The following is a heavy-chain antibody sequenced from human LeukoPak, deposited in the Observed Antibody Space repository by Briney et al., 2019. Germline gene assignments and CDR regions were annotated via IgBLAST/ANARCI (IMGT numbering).Heavy chain of an antibody. CDR3: ARGGSVAAADYWYFDL. CDR1: GGSFSAYY. CDR2: IDHSGDT. D-gene: IGHD6-13*01. Sequence: SETLSLTCAVYGGSFSAYYWSWIRQPPGKGLEWIGEIDHSGDTNYNPSLKSRVTMSVDTSKNQISLKVTSVTAADTAVYYCARGGSVAAADYWYFDLWGRGTLVTVSS. J-gene: IGHJ2*01. V-gene: IGHV4-34*01.